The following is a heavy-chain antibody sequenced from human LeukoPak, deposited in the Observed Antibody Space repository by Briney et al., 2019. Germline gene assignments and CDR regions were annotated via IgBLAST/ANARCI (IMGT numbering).Heavy chain of an antibody. J-gene: IGHJ4*02. Sequence: GGSLRLSCAASGFTVGTNYMSWVRQPPGKGLEWVSDISSGSSTYYADSVKGRFTISRDNSKNTLYLQMNSLRAEDTAIYYCAKNGLRFLEWVFPHSDFDYWGQGTLVTVSS. V-gene: IGHV3-53*01. D-gene: IGHD3-3*01. CDR2: ISSGSST. CDR3: AKNGLRFLEWVFPHSDFDY. CDR1: GFTVGTNY.